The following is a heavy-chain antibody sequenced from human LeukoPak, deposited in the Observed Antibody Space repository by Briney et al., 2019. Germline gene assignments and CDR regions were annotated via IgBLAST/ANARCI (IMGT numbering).Heavy chain of an antibody. D-gene: IGHD5-12*01. V-gene: IGHV3-48*04. J-gene: IGHJ4*02. CDR3: ARDPGSGYEEHFDY. Sequence: GGSLRLSCAASGFTFYSYAMTWVRQAPGKGLEWVSYISSSGSTMYYTDSVKGRFTISRDNAKDSLYLQMNSLRAEDTAVYHCARDPGSGYEEHFDYWGQGTLVTVSS. CDR1: GFTFYSYA. CDR2: ISSSGSTM.